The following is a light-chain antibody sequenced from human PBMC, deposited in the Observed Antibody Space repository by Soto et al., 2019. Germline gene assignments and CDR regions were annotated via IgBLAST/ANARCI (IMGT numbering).Light chain of an antibody. V-gene: IGKV3-20*01. CDR3: QQYNNWPLLT. CDR2: GAS. Sequence: EIVLTQSPGTLSLSPGERATLSXRASHNVDSNYLAWYQQKPGQGPRIXXFGASGRATGIPDRFSGSGSGTDFTLTISSLQSEDFAVYYCQQYNNWPLLTFGGGTKVDIK. CDR1: HNVDSNY. J-gene: IGKJ4*01.